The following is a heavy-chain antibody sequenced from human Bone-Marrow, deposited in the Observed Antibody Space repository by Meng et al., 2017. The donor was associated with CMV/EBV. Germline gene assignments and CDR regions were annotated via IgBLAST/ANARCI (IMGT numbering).Heavy chain of an antibody. J-gene: IGHJ4*02. Sequence: GESLKISCAASGFTFSSYAMSWVRQAPGKGLEWVSAISGSGGSTYYADSVKGRFTISRDNAKNTLYLQMNSLRAEDTAVYYCARGRYCGDDCYTFDYWGQGTLVTVSS. CDR3: ARGRYCGDDCYTFDY. CDR2: ISGSGGST. CDR1: GFTFSSYA. D-gene: IGHD2-21*01. V-gene: IGHV3-23*01.